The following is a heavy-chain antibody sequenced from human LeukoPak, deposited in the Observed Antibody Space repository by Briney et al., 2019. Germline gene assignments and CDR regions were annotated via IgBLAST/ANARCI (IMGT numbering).Heavy chain of an antibody. CDR2: INPSGGST. CDR1: GYTFTSYY. J-gene: IGHJ4*02. V-gene: IGHV1-46*01. CDR3: ARIAAGTIFDY. D-gene: IGHD6-13*01. Sequence: ASVKVSCKASGYTFTSYYMHWVRQAPGQGLEWMGIINPSGGSTSYAQKFQGRVTMTRDTSISTAYMELSRLRSDDTAVYYCARIAAGTIFDYWGQGTLVTVSS.